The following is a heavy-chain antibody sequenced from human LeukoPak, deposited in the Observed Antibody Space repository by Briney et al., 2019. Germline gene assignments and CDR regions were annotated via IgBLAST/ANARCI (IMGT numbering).Heavy chain of an antibody. J-gene: IGHJ6*03. D-gene: IGHD6-6*01. Sequence: PSETLSLTCTVSGGSISSYYWSWIRQPAGKGLEWIGRIYASGSTNYNPSLKSRVTMSVDTSKNQFSLKLSSVTAADTAVYYCARDSEEEDKKQLVPSYYYYYMDVWGKGTTVTVSS. V-gene: IGHV4-4*07. CDR3: ARDSEEEDKKQLVPSYYYYYMDV. CDR2: IYASGST. CDR1: GGSISSYY.